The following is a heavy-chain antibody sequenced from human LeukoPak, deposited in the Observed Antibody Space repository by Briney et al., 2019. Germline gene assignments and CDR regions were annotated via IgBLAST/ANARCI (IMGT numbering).Heavy chain of an antibody. D-gene: IGHD4-23*01. CDR3: ARDTSIYGGEDY. CDR2: ISAFDGNT. Sequence: ASVKVSCRASGYTFTSYGFTWVRQAPGQGPEWMGWISAFDGNTNSAQKFQGRVTMTTDTSSSTAYMELRSLTSDDTAVYYCARDTSIYGGEDYWGQGTLVTVSS. V-gene: IGHV1-18*01. J-gene: IGHJ4*02. CDR1: GYTFTSYG.